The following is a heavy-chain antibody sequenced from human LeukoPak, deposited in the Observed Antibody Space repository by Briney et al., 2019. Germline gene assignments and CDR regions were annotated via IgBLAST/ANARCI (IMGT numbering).Heavy chain of an antibody. CDR2: ISNSGS. CDR1: GFTFSGYS. CDR3: ARDGNFDI. J-gene: IGHJ3*02. Sequence: GGSLRLSCAASGFTFSGYSMTWIRQAPGKGLEWVSHISNSGSIYADSVKGRFTISRDNAKNSLYLRMNSLRAEDTAVYYCARDGNFDIWGQGTMVTVSS. V-gene: IGHV3-11*04.